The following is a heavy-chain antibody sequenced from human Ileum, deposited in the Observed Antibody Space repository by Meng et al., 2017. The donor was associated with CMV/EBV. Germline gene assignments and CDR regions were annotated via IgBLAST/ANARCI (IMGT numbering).Heavy chain of an antibody. CDR2: INSDGSST. V-gene: IGHV3-74*01. CDR3: ARDPGNSGFDP. D-gene: IGHD4-23*01. J-gene: IGHJ5*02. Sequence: GGSLRLSCAASGFTFSSYWMHWVRQAPGKGLVWVSRINSDGSSTSYADSVKGRFTISRDNAKNTLYLQINSLRVEDTAVYYCARDPGNSGFDPWGQGTLVTVSS. CDR1: GFTFSSYW.